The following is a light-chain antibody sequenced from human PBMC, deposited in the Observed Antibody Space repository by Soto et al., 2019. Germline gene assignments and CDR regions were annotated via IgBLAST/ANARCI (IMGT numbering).Light chain of an antibody. V-gene: IGKV3-20*01. CDR3: QRYGPSPQYA. CDR1: QSLGASY. J-gene: IGKJ2*01. CDR2: GTS. Sequence: EIVLSQSPGTLYVSPGGRAILSCRASQSLGASYLAWYQQRPGQAPRLLIYGTSSRAPGIPDRFSGGGSGTDFTLTITRLEPEDVAFYYCQRYGPSPQYAFGQGTKLEI.